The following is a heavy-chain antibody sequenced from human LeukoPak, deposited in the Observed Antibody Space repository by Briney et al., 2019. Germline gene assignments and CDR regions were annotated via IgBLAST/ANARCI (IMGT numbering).Heavy chain of an antibody. V-gene: IGHV3-66*01. D-gene: IGHD3-22*01. CDR1: GGSFSGYY. CDR3: ARSLNYYDSSGYYRPVYYFDY. Sequence: PSETLSLTCAVYGGSFSGYYWSWVRQAPGKGLEWVSVIYSGGSTYYADSVKGRFTISRDNSKNTLYLQMNSLRAEDTAVYYCARSLNYYDSSGYYRPVYYFDYWGQGTLVAVSS. CDR2: IYSGGST. J-gene: IGHJ4*02.